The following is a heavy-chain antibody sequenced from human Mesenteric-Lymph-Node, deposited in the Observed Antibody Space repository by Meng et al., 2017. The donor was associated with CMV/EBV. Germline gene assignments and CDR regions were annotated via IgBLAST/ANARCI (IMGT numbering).Heavy chain of an antibody. J-gene: IGHJ4*02. D-gene: IGHD3-9*01. CDR2: IYPGDSDT. V-gene: IGHV5-51*01. CDR1: GYSFSSQW. Sequence: RGSGYSFSSQWIGWVRQMPGKGLELMGIIYPGDSDTIYSPSFQGQVTISADKSISTAYLQWSSLKASDTAMYYCAKQDDTEKGFDYWGQGTLVTVSS. CDR3: AKQDDTEKGFDY.